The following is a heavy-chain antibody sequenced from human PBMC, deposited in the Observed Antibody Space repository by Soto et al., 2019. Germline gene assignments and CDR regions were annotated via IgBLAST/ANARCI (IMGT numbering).Heavy chain of an antibody. CDR2: NSGST. V-gene: IGHV4-31*03. Sequence: QVQLQESGPGLVKPSQTLSLTCTVSGGSISSSGYYWSWIRQHPGKGLEWIGYNSGSTYYNPSLKCRVTISVDTSKNQFSLKLSSVTAADTVVYYCAREGGIVGATAADYWGLGTLVTVSS. CDR1: GGSISSSGYY. CDR3: AREGGIVGATAADY. J-gene: IGHJ4*02. D-gene: IGHD1-26*01.